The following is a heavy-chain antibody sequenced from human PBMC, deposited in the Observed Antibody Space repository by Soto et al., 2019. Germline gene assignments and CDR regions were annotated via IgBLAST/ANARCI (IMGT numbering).Heavy chain of an antibody. D-gene: IGHD3-3*01. V-gene: IGHV4-39*01. J-gene: IGHJ1*01. CDR3: ARHSRRSFGVPQH. CDR1: GGSISSSSYY. CDR2: IYYSGST. Sequence: QLQLQESGPGLVKPSETLSLTCTVSGGSISSSSYYWGWIRQPPGKGLEWIGSIYYSGSTYYNPSLKSRVTISVDTSKNQFSLKLSSVTAADTAVYYCARHSRRSFGVPQHWGQGTLVTVSS.